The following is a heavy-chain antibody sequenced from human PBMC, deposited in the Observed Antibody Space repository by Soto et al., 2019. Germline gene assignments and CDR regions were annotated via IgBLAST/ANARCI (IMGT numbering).Heavy chain of an antibody. CDR3: ARGYCSSTSCYYYYYGMDV. V-gene: IGHV3-48*03. CDR1: GFTFSSYE. Sequence: ESGGGLVQPGGSLRLSCAASGFTFSSYEMNWVRQAPGKGLEWVSYISSSGSTIYYADSVKGRFTISRDNAKNSLYLQMNSLRAEDTAVYYCARGYCSSTSCYYYYYGMDVWGQGTTVTVSS. D-gene: IGHD2-2*01. J-gene: IGHJ6*02. CDR2: ISSSGSTI.